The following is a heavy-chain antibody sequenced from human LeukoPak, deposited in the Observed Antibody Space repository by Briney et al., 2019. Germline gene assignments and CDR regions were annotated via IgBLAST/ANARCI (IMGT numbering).Heavy chain of an antibody. J-gene: IGHJ4*02. D-gene: IGHD3-10*01. CDR1: GGTFSSYA. Sequence: ASVKVSCKASGGTFSSYAISWVRQAPGQGLEWMGGIIPIFGTANYAQKFQGRVTITADESTSTAYMELSSQRSEDTAVYYCARRAGSGSYYKTWGQGTLVTVSS. CDR3: ARRAGSGSYYKT. V-gene: IGHV1-69*13. CDR2: IIPIFGTA.